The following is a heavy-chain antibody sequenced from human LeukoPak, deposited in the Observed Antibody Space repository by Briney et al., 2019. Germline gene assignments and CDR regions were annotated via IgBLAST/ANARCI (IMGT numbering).Heavy chain of an antibody. CDR1: GYSFTSYW. CDR3: ARQRYSGPRVDYGMDV. Sequence: GESLKISCKGSGYSFTSYWIGWVRQMPGKGLEWMGTIYPGDSDTRYSPSFQGQVTISADKSISTAYLQWSSLKASDTAMYYCARQRYSGPRVDYGMDVWGQGTTVTVSS. CDR2: IYPGDSDT. V-gene: IGHV5-51*01. J-gene: IGHJ6*02. D-gene: IGHD1-26*01.